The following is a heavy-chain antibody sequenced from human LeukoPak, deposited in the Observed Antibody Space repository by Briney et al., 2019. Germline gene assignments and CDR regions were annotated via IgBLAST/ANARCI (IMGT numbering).Heavy chain of an antibody. CDR3: ARIGGDRDPFDY. J-gene: IGHJ4*02. CDR2: IWYDGTNK. CDR1: GFTFSSYG. V-gene: IGHV3-33*01. Sequence: RGSLRLSCAASGFTFSSYGMHWVRQAPGKGLEWVAVIWYDGTNKYYADSVKGRFTISRDNSENTLYLQMNSLRAEDTAVYYCARIGGDRDPFDYWGQGTLVTVFS. D-gene: IGHD2-21*02.